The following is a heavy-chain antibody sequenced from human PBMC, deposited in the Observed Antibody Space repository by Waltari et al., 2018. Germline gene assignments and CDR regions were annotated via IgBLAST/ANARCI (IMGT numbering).Heavy chain of an antibody. Sequence: QVQLVESGGGVVQPGRSLRLSCAASGFPFSSYAMHWVRQAPGKGLEWVAVISYDGSNKYYADSVKGRFTISRDNSKNTLYLQMNSLRAEDTAVYYCASLIVVVPAAITWGQGTLVTVSS. J-gene: IGHJ5*02. CDR2: ISYDGSNK. V-gene: IGHV3-30-3*01. D-gene: IGHD2-2*01. CDR1: GFPFSSYA. CDR3: ASLIVVVPAAIT.